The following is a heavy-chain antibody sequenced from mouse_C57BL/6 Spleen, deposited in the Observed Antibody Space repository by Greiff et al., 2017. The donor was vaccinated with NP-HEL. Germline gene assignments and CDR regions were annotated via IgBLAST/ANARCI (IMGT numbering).Heavy chain of an antibody. CDR1: GYAFSSSW. D-gene: IGHD1-1*01. J-gene: IGHJ2*01. Sequence: VQLQQSGPELVKPGASVKISCKASGYAFSSSWMNWVKQRPGKGLEWIGRIYPGDGDTNYNGKFKGKATLTADKSSSTAYMQLSSLTSEDSAVYFCARWGITLDYWGQGTTLTVSS. CDR3: ARWGITLDY. CDR2: IYPGDGDT. V-gene: IGHV1-82*01.